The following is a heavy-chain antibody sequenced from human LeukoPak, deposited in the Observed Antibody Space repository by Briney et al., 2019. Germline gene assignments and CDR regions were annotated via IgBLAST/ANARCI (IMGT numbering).Heavy chain of an antibody. CDR3: AKDLEWELLRFFDY. D-gene: IGHD1-26*01. Sequence: GGSLRLSCAASGFTFSSYAMSWVRQAPGKGLEWVSAISGSGGSTYYADPVKGRFTISRDNSKNTLYLQMNSLRAEDTAVYYCAKDLEWELLRFFDYWGQGTLVTVSS. J-gene: IGHJ4*02. CDR1: GFTFSSYA. CDR2: ISGSGGST. V-gene: IGHV3-23*01.